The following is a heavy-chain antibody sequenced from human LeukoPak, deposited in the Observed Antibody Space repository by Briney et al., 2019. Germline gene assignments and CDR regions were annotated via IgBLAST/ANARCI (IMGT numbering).Heavy chain of an antibody. CDR1: GGSISSSSYY. V-gene: IGHV4-39*07. D-gene: IGHD6-13*01. J-gene: IGHJ3*02. Sequence: SETLSLTCTVSGGSISSSSYYWGWIRQPPGKGLEWIGSIYYSGSTYYNPSLKSRVTISVDTSKNQFSLKLSSVTAADTAVYYCASDEQPLGFDIWGQGTMVTVSS. CDR3: ASDEQPLGFDI. CDR2: IYYSGST.